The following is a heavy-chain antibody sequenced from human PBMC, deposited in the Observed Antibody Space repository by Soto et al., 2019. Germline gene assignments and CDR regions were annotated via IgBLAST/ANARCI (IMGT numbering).Heavy chain of an antibody. CDR3: XXSRYSSSWTGTGYXXY. CDR2: IYWDDDK. Sequence: QITLKESGPTLVKPTQTLTLTCTFSGFSLSTSGVGVGWIRQPPGKALEWLALIYWDDDKRYSPSLKSRLTITKDTSXXQVVLTMTNMDPVDTATXXXXXSRYSSSWTGTGYXXYWGXGTLXTVSS. V-gene: IGHV2-5*02. CDR1: GFSLSTSGVG. D-gene: IGHD6-13*01. J-gene: IGHJ4*02.